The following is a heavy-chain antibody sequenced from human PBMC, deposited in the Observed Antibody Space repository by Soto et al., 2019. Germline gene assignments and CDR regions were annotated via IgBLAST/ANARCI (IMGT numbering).Heavy chain of an antibody. D-gene: IGHD6-19*01. Sequence: SETLSLTCGVYGGSISCSYWSWIRQSPGKGLEWLGYVYYTGSTNYSPSLRSRVSISVDTSKNEFSLRLSSVTAADTAVYFCARSVAVPGAHIDYWGQGTQVTVSS. CDR3: ARSVAVPGAHIDY. J-gene: IGHJ4*02. CDR1: GGSISCSY. CDR2: VYYTGST. V-gene: IGHV4-59*01.